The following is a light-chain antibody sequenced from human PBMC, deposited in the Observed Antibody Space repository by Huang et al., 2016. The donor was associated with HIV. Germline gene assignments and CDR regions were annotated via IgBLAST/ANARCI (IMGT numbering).Light chain of an antibody. CDR2: DAS. Sequence: EIVLTQSPATLSLSPGERATLSCRASQGVSSYLAWYQQKPGQAPRLLIYDASNRATGIPARVSGSGSGTDFTLTISSLEPEDFAVYYCQQRSNWLTFGGGTKVEIK. CDR1: QGVSSY. J-gene: IGKJ4*01. CDR3: QQRSNWLT. V-gene: IGKV3-11*01.